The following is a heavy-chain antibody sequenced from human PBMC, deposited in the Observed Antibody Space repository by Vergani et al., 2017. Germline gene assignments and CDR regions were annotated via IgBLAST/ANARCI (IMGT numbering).Heavy chain of an antibody. D-gene: IGHD6-19*01. CDR3: ARVSYSSDWQERSWYFDL. J-gene: IGHJ2*01. V-gene: IGHV3-23*01. CDR2: ISGSGGST. CDR1: GFTFSSYA. Sequence: EVQLLESGGGLVQPGGSLRLSCAASGFTFSSYAMSWVRQAPGKGLEWVSAISGSGGSTYYADSVKGRFTISRDNSKNTLYLQMNSLRAEDTAVYYCARVSYSSDWQERSWYFDLWGRGTLVTVSS.